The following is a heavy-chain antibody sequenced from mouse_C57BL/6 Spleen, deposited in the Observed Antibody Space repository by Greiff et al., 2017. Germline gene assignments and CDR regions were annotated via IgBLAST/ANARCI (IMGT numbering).Heavy chain of an antibody. Sequence: QVQLQQSGAELARPGASVKLSCKASGYTFTSYGISWVKQRTGQGLEWIGESYPRSGNTYYNEKFKGKATLTADKSSSTAYMELRSLTSADSAVYFCARDQDRYYFDYWGQGTTLTVSS. V-gene: IGHV1-81*01. CDR3: ARDQDRYYFDY. CDR2: SYPRSGNT. CDR1: GYTFTSYG. D-gene: IGHD3-3*01. J-gene: IGHJ2*01.